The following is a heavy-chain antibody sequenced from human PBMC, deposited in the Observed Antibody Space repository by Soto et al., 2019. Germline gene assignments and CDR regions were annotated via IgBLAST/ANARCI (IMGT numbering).Heavy chain of an antibody. CDR2: MYVTGST. J-gene: IGHJ4*02. CDR3: ARDHHYYGSGDSNPFDS. CDR1: GGSINSFY. V-gene: IGHV4-4*07. D-gene: IGHD3-10*01. Sequence: QVQLRESGPGLVKPSETLSLTCTVSGGSINSFYWSWVRQPAGKGLEWIGRMYVTGSTNYNPSLKNRVSMSLDTSKNQFSLKLSSLTAADTAVYYCARDHHYYGSGDSNPFDSWGQGTLVTVSS.